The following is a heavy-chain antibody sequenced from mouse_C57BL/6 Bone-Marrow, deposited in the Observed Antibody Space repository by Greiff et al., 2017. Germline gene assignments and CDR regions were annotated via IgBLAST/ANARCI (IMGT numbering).Heavy chain of an antibody. Sequence: QVQLQQPGAELVMPGASVKLSCKASGYTFTSYWMHWVKQRPGQGLECIGEIDPSDSYTNYNQKFKGKSTLTVDKSSSTAYMQRSSLTSEDSAVYYGARSDYYVSSYEDAMDYWGQGTSVTVSS. CDR3: ARSDYYVSSYEDAMDY. J-gene: IGHJ4*01. CDR2: IDPSDSYT. V-gene: IGHV1-69*01. D-gene: IGHD1-1*01. CDR1: GYTFTSYW.